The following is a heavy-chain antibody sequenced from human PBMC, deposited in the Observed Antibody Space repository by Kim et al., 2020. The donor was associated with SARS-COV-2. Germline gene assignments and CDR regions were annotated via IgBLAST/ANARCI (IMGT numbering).Heavy chain of an antibody. J-gene: IGHJ4*02. CDR2: GGST. D-gene: IGHD6-19*01. V-gene: IGHV3-64D*09. Sequence: GGSTYYADSVKGRFTISRDNSKNTLYLQMSSLRAEDTAVYYCVGGSGGGYWGQGTLVTVSS. CDR3: VGGSGGGY.